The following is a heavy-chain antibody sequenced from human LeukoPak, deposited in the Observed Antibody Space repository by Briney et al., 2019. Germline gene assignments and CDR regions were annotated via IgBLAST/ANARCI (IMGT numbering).Heavy chain of an antibody. D-gene: IGHD2-2*01. CDR3: ARGQGYCSSTSCYVNFDY. CDR1: GGTFISYA. CDR2: IIPIFGTA. J-gene: IGHJ4*02. V-gene: IGHV1-69*05. Sequence: GASVKVSCKASGGTFISYAISWVRQAPGQGLEWMGGIIPIFGTANYAQKFQGRVTITTDESTSTAYMELSSLRSDDTAVYYCARGQGYCSSTSCYVNFDYWGQGTLVTVSS.